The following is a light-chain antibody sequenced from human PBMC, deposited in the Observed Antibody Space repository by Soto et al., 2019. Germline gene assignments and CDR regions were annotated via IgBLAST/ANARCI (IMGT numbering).Light chain of an antibody. V-gene: IGKV3-20*01. CDR1: QGIGDT. Sequence: QSPATVSVSPGEGATLSCRAGQGIGDTLAWYQQKPGQAPRLLIYGASNRATGIPDRFSGTGSGTDFTLTISRLEPEDFAVYSCQQFGGSLQVSFGQGTRLEIK. CDR2: GAS. J-gene: IGKJ5*01. CDR3: QQFGGSLQVS.